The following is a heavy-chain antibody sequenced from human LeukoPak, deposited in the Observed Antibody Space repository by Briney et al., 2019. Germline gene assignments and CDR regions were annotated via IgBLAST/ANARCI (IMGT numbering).Heavy chain of an antibody. V-gene: IGHV1-18*01. CDR1: GYTFNSYG. CDR3: ARGQRFYYYYYMDV. J-gene: IGHJ6*03. CDR2: ISAYTGDT. Sequence: ASVKVSCKASGYTFNSYGITWVRQAPGQGLEWMGWISAYTGDTNYALRFQGRVTMTTDTSTSTAYMELRSLRSDDTAVYYCARGQRFYYYYYMDVWGKGTTVTISS.